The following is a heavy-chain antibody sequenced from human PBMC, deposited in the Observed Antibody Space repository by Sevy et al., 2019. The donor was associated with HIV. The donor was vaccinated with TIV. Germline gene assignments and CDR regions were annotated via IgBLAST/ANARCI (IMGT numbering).Heavy chain of an antibody. V-gene: IGHV3-23*01. D-gene: IGHD3-22*01. J-gene: IGHJ4*02. Sequence: GGSLRLSCAASGFTFNNYGMFWVRQAPEEGLEWVSGIPGGGGSTYYAASVKGRFTVSRDSSRNTLYLQMNSLRVEDTAVYYCAKGNYETGTQYFDHWGQGILVTVSS. CDR1: GFTFNNYG. CDR2: IPGGGGST. CDR3: AKGNYETGTQYFDH.